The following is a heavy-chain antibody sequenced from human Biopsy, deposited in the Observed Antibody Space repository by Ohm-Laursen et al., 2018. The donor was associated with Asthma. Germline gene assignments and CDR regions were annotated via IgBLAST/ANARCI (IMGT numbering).Heavy chain of an antibody. Sequence: SLRLSCTASGFTFSSYAMHWVRQAPGKGLEWVAVISYDGSNKYYADPVKGRFTISRDNSKNTLYLQMNSLRAEDTAVYYCASQSSGPDFWSGYYYFDYWGQGTLVTVSS. D-gene: IGHD3-3*01. CDR2: ISYDGSNK. V-gene: IGHV3-30-3*01. CDR3: ASQSSGPDFWSGYYYFDY. J-gene: IGHJ4*02. CDR1: GFTFSSYA.